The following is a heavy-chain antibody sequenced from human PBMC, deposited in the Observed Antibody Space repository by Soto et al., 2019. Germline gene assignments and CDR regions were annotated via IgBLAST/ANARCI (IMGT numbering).Heavy chain of an antibody. J-gene: IGHJ4*02. V-gene: IGHV4-59*01. CDR3: ARGIQLWLQSPGYFDY. Sequence: PSETLSLTCTVSGGSISSYYWSWIRQPPGKGLEWIGYIYYSGSTNCNPSLKSRVTISVDTSKNQFSLKLSSVTAADTAVYYCARGIQLWLQSPGYFDYWGQGTLVTVSS. CDR1: GGSISSYY. D-gene: IGHD5-18*01. CDR2: IYYSGST.